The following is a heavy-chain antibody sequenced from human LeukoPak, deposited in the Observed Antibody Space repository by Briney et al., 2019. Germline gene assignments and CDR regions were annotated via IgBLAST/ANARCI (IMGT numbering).Heavy chain of an antibody. D-gene: IGHD6-13*01. Sequence: GESLKISCKGTGYSFTSYWIGWVRQMPGKGLEWMGIIYPGDSDTRYSPSFQGQVTISADKSVSTAYLQWSSLKASDTAMYYCARHSSSWEKSSAAFDIWGQGTMVTVSS. CDR3: ARHSSSWEKSSAAFDI. V-gene: IGHV5-51*01. J-gene: IGHJ3*02. CDR1: GYSFTSYW. CDR2: IYPGDSDT.